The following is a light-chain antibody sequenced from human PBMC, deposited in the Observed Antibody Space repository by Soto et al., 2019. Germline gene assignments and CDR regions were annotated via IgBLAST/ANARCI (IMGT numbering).Light chain of an antibody. CDR2: QVT. Sequence: QSALTQAASVSGSPGQSITISCTGTTSDVGGYSYVSWYQHHPGKAPKLMIYQVTNRPSGVSNRFSGSRSGNTASLTISGLQAEDEADYYCSSYTDSSNYVFGTGTKLTVL. V-gene: IGLV2-14*01. CDR1: TSDVGGYSY. J-gene: IGLJ1*01. CDR3: SSYTDSSNYV.